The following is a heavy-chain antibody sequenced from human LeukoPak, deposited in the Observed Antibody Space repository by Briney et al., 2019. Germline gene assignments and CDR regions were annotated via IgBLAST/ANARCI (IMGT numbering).Heavy chain of an antibody. CDR3: ERTRAPRYYYESSAYLAPAEHFQH. CDR2: INHSGST. CDR1: GFTFSSYG. Sequence: GSLRLSCAASGFTFSSYGMRWVRQSPGKGLEWIGEINHSGSTNYNPSLKSRFTISVDTSKNQFSLKLSSVTAADTAVYYCERTRAPRYYYESSAYLAPAEHFQHWGQGTLVTVSS. J-gene: IGHJ1*01. D-gene: IGHD3-22*01. V-gene: IGHV4-34*01.